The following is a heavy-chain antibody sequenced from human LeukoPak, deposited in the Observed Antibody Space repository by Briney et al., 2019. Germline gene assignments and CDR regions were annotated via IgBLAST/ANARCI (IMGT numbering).Heavy chain of an antibody. J-gene: IGHJ4*02. Sequence: PGWSLRLSCAASGFTFDDYAMHWVRQAPGKGLEWVSLISWNGGSTYYADSVKGRFTISRDNSKNSLYLQMNSLRAEDTALYYCAKDVAAYYYASGNIDYWGQGTLVTVSS. CDR1: GFTFDDYA. CDR3: AKDVAAYYYASGNIDY. D-gene: IGHD3-10*01. V-gene: IGHV3-43D*03. CDR2: ISWNGGST.